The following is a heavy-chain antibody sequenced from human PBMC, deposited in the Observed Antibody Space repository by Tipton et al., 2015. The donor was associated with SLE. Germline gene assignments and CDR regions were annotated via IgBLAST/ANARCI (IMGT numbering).Heavy chain of an antibody. CDR1: GYSFTSYW. V-gene: IGHV5-51*03. CDR2: IYPGDSDT. Sequence: VQLVQSGAEVKKPGESLKISCKGSGYSFTSYWIGWVRQMPGKGLEWMGIIYPGDSDTRYSPSFQGQVTISADKSISTAYLQWSSLKASDTAMYYCAWLFGQGMIVVPRRAFDIWGQGTMVTVSS. CDR3: AWLFGQGMIVVPRRAFDI. D-gene: IGHD3-22*01. J-gene: IGHJ3*02.